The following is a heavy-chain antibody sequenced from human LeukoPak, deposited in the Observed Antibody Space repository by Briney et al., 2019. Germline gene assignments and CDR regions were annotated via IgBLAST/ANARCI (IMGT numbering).Heavy chain of an antibody. CDR2: MNPNSGGT. J-gene: IGHJ3*02. D-gene: IGHD3-9*01. CDR3: ARGYDILTNAFDI. CDR1: GYTFSSYD. V-gene: IGHV1-2*02. Sequence: ASVKVSCKASGYTFSSYDINWVRQATGQGLEWMGWMNPNSGGTNYAQKFQGRVTMTRDTSISTAYMELSRLRSDDTAVYYCARGYDILTNAFDIWGQGTMVTVSS.